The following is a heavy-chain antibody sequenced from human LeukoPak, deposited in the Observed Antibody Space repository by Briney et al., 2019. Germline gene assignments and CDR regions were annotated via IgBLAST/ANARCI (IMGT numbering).Heavy chain of an antibody. Sequence: ASVKVSCKASGYTFTSYGIRWVRQAPGQGLEWMGWTITDSGNTNYAQKFQGRVTLTTDTSTSTVYMDLRSLRSDDTAVYYCARGRGRTMIRGVNDYWGQGTLVTVSS. V-gene: IGHV1-18*01. CDR1: GYTFTSYG. J-gene: IGHJ4*02. CDR3: ARGRGRTMIRGVNDY. D-gene: IGHD3-10*01. CDR2: TITDSGNT.